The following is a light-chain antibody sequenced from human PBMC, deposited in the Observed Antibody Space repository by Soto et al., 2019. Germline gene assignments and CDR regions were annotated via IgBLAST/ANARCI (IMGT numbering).Light chain of an antibody. CDR1: QSVSSN. J-gene: IGKJ1*01. V-gene: IGKV3-15*01. CDR3: QQYNDWWT. Sequence: EIVMKQFPATLAVSPGERATLSCGASQSVSSNLAWYQQRPGQAPRLLIYGASTRATGIPARFSGSGSGTEFTLTISSLQSEDFAVYYCQQYNDWWTFGQGTKVDIK. CDR2: GAS.